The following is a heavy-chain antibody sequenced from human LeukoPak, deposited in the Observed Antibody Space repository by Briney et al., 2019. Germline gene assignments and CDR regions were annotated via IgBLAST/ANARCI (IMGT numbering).Heavy chain of an antibody. Sequence: QPGGSLRLSCAASGFTFSSYAMSWVRQAPGKGLEWVANIKQDGSEKYYVDSVKGRFTISRDNAKNSLYLQMNSLRAEDTAVYYCARDLYSGYDHLIDYWGQGTLVTVSS. CDR1: GFTFSSYA. J-gene: IGHJ4*02. CDR2: IKQDGSEK. CDR3: ARDLYSGYDHLIDY. V-gene: IGHV3-7*01. D-gene: IGHD5-12*01.